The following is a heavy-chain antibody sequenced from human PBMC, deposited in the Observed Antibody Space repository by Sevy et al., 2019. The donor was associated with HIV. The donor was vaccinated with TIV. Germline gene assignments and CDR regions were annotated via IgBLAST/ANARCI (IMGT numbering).Heavy chain of an antibody. Sequence: SETLSLTCAVSGGSISSGGYSWSWIRQPPGKGLEWIGYIFHSGATYYIPSLQSRVTISVDLSKNQFSLNLSSVTAADTAVYYCARGRVGDTSSWYGAFDVWGQGTMVTVSS. CDR1: GGSISSGGYS. CDR3: ARGRVGDTSSWYGAFDV. D-gene: IGHD6-13*01. V-gene: IGHV4-30-2*01. CDR2: IFHSGAT. J-gene: IGHJ3*01.